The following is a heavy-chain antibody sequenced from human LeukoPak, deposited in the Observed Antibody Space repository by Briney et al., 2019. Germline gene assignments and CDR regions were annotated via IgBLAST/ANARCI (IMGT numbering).Heavy chain of an antibody. D-gene: IGHD6-13*01. Sequence: QPGGSLRLSCAASGFTFSSYWMSWVRQAPGMGLEWVAIINQDGSEKYYVDSVKGRFTISRDNGQNSLYLEMNSLRADDTAVFYCARAVGPGTVDYWGQGALVTVSS. CDR2: INQDGSEK. J-gene: IGHJ4*02. CDR1: GFTFSSYW. CDR3: ARAVGPGTVDY. V-gene: IGHV3-7*01.